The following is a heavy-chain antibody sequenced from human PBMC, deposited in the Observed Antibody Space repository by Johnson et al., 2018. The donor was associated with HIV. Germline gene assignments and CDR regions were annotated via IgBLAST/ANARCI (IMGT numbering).Heavy chain of an antibody. CDR3: AKLVGASDAFDI. D-gene: IGHD1-26*01. CDR1: GFTFSDYY. V-gene: IGHV3-11*04. CDR2: ISRSGSTI. J-gene: IGHJ3*02. Sequence: QVQLVESGGGLVKPGGSLRLSCAASGFTFSDYYMSWIRQAPGKGLEWVSYISRSGSTIYYADSVKGRFTISRDNSKNTLYLQMNSLRAEDTAVYYCAKLVGASDAFDIWGQGTMVTVSS.